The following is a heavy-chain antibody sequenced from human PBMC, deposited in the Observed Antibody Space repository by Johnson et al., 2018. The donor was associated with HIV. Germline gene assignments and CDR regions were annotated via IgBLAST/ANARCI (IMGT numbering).Heavy chain of an antibody. D-gene: IGHD7-27*01. CDR3: ARDFGLFLGKDDAFDI. V-gene: IGHV3-20*04. CDR2: INWNGGST. Sequence: VQLVKSGGGVVRPGGSLRLSCAASGFTFDDYGMSWVRQAPGKGLEWVSGINWNGGSTGYADSVKGRFTISRDNSKNTLYLQMNSLRAEDTAVYYCARDFGLFLGKDDAFDIWGQGTMVTVSS. CDR1: GFTFDDYG. J-gene: IGHJ3*02.